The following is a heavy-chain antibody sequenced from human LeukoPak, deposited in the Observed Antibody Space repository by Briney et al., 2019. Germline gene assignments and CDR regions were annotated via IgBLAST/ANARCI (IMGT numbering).Heavy chain of an antibody. Sequence: ASVKVSCKASGYTFTSYAMNWVRQAPGQGLEWMGWINTNTGNPTYAQGFTGRFVFSLDTSVSTAYLQISSLKAEDTAVYYCARAERYYDSSGSHPNGRTIDYWGQGTLVTVSS. V-gene: IGHV7-4-1*02. CDR2: INTNTGNP. J-gene: IGHJ4*02. CDR3: ARAERYYDSSGSHPNGRTIDY. CDR1: GYTFTSYA. D-gene: IGHD3-22*01.